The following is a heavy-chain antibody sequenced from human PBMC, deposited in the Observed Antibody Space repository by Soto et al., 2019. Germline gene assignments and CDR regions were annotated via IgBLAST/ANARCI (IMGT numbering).Heavy chain of an antibody. J-gene: IGHJ5*02. CDR3: AKGGTSSQWFDP. V-gene: IGHV4-31*03. CDR2: ISDSGIT. CDR1: GASTSTPEYY. D-gene: IGHD2-2*01. Sequence: KSSETLSLTCTVSGASTSTPEYYWSWIRQHPERGLEWIGYISDSGITNYSPSLRSRVTISADTSKRQFSLNLSSVTAADTAVYYCAKGGTSSQWFDPWGQGTLVTVSS.